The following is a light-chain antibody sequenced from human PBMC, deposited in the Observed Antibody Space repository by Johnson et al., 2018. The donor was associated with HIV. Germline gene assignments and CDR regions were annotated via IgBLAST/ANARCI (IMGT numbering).Light chain of an antibody. J-gene: IGLJ1*01. Sequence: QSVLTQPPSVSAAPGQKVTISCSGSSSNIGNNYVSWYQQLPGTAPKLLIYENNKRPSGIPDRFSGSKSGKSATLGITGLQTGDEGDYYCGTWDRSLSAGGVFGTGTKVTVL. CDR1: SSNIGNNY. V-gene: IGLV1-51*02. CDR3: GTWDRSLSAGGV. CDR2: ENN.